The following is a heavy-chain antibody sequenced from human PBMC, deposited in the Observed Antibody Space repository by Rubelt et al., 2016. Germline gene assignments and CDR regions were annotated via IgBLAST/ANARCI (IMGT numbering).Heavy chain of an antibody. J-gene: IGHJ4*02. CDR2: INSAGSST. CDR3: ARVGGYCSGGSCLI. V-gene: IGHV3-74*01. Sequence: SNAWMNWVRQAPGKGLEWVGRINSAGSSTSYADSVKGRFTISRDKAKNTLYLQMNSLRAEDTAVYYCARVGGYCSGGSCLIWGQGTLVTVSS. CDR1: SNAW. D-gene: IGHD2-15*01.